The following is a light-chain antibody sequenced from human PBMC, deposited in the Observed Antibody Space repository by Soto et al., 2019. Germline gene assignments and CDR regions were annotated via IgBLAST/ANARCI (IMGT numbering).Light chain of an antibody. Sequence: EIVMTQSPATLSVSPGDRATLSCRASQSVDNDLAWYQQKPGQPPRLLIYDASTRATSIPARFSGSQSGTEFTLTISSLLSEDFAVYSCQQYNNWPLTFGGGTKVEIK. CDR1: QSVDND. J-gene: IGKJ4*01. CDR3: QQYNNWPLT. CDR2: DAS. V-gene: IGKV3D-15*01.